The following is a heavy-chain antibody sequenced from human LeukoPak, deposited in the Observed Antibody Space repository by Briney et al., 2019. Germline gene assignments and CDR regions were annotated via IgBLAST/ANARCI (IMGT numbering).Heavy chain of an antibody. J-gene: IGHJ6*04. D-gene: IGHD3-10*02. CDR3: AELGITMIGGV. V-gene: IGHV3-48*03. CDR2: ISSSGSTI. CDR1: GFTFSSYG. Sequence: PGGSLRLSCAASGFTFSSYGMHWVRQAPGKGLEWVSSISSSGSTIYYADSVKGRFTISRDNAKNSLYLQMNSLRAEDTAVYYCAELGITMIGGVWGKGTTVTISS.